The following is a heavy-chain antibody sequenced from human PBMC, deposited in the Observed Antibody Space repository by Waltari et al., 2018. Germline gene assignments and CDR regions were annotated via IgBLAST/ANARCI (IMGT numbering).Heavy chain of an antibody. J-gene: IGHJ4*02. D-gene: IGHD6-13*01. CDR3: TRGGLDSSWYWRD. V-gene: IGHV3-7*01. Sequence: EVQLVESGGGLAQPGGSLRLPCAASGLSFGTYWMTWVRQASGKGPEWVANIKEDGSEKYYMDSVKGRFTISRDNAKNSLYLQMNNLRVEDTAVYYCTRGGLDSSWYWRDWGQGTLVTVSS. CDR1: GLSFGTYW. CDR2: IKEDGSEK.